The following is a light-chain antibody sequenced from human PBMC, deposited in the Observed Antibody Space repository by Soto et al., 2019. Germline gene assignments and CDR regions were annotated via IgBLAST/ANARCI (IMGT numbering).Light chain of an antibody. V-gene: IGKV1-6*01. Sequence: AIQMTQFPSSLSASVGDRVTITCRASQDIRSDLGWYQQRPGKAPKLLIYAASSLQSGVPSRFSGSGSGTDFTLTISSLQPDDFAIYSCQQYNTSPWTFGQGTKVDIK. J-gene: IGKJ2*02. CDR1: QDIRSD. CDR3: QQYNTSPWT. CDR2: AAS.